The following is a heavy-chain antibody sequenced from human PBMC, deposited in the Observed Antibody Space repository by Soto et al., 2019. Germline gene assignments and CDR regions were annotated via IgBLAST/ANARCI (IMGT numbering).Heavy chain of an antibody. CDR3: ARGLLGEIVVVVAARPHSLNWFDP. J-gene: IGHJ5*02. CDR2: INHSGST. CDR1: GGSFSGYY. D-gene: IGHD2-15*01. V-gene: IGHV4-34*01. Sequence: SETLSLTCAVYGGSFSGYYWSWIRQPPGKGLEWIGEINHSGSTNYNPSLKSRVTISVDTSKNQFSLKLSSVTAADTAVYYCARGLLGEIVVVVAARPHSLNWFDPWGQGTLVTVSS.